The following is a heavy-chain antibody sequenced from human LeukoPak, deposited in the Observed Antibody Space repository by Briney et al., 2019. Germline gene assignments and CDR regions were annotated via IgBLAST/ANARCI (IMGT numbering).Heavy chain of an antibody. CDR3: AKHYYDSSGYHYVFDY. J-gene: IGHJ4*02. D-gene: IGHD3-22*01. Sequence: GGSLRLSCAASGFTFSSYAMSWVRQAPGKGLEWVSAISGSGGSTYYADSVKGRFTISRDNSKNTLYLQMNSLRAEDTAVYYCAKHYYDSSGYHYVFDYWGQGTLVTVSS. CDR2: ISGSGGST. V-gene: IGHV3-23*01. CDR1: GFTFSSYA.